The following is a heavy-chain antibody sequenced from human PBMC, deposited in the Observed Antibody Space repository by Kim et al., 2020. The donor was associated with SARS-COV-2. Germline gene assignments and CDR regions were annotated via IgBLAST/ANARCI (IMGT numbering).Heavy chain of an antibody. Sequence: GGSPRLSCEVSGFTLGIHVMTWVRQTPGKGLEWVSTLRGSGGATYYADSVQGRFSVSRDNSKNTLYLQMNSLRADDTAVYYCAKQGVAAMTPFDSWGQGTLVTVSS. D-gene: IGHD3-3*01. CDR3: AKQGVAAMTPFDS. J-gene: IGHJ4*02. CDR1: GFTLGIHV. V-gene: IGHV3-23*01. CDR2: LRGSGGAT.